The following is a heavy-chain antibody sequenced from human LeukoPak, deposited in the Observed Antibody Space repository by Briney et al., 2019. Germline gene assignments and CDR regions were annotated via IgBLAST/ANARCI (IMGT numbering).Heavy chain of an antibody. D-gene: IGHD3-22*01. V-gene: IGHV1-69*13. CDR2: IIPLFGTA. CDR3: AREWDFDSSGFYYYY. Sequence: GASVKVSCKASGYTFTSYGISWVRQAPGQGLEWMGGIIPLFGTANYAQRFQGRLTITANESTRTAYMELSSLRSEDTAIYYCAREWDFDSSGFYYYYWGQGTLVTVSS. J-gene: IGHJ4*02. CDR1: GYTFTSYG.